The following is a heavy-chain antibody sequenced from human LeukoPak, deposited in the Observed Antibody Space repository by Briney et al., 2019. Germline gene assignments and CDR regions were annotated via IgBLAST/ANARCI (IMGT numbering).Heavy chain of an antibody. CDR2: IWYDGSNK. CDR1: GFTLSSYG. J-gene: IGHJ4*02. CDR3: ARGRGVMGSFDY. D-gene: IGHD3-10*01. Sequence: GGSLRPSCAASGFTLSSYGMHWVRQAPGKGLEWVAVIWYDGSNKYYADSVKGRFTISRDNSKNTLYLQMNSLRAEDTAVYYCARGRGVMGSFDYWGQGTLVTVSS. V-gene: IGHV3-33*01.